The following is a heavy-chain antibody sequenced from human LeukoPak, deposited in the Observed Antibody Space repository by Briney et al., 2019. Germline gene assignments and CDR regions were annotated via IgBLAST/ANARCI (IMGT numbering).Heavy chain of an antibody. CDR2: PYSDGNT. J-gene: IGHJ4*02. D-gene: IGHD1-14*01. Sequence: PGGSLRLSCAASGFTVMTNDMTWVRQAPGKGLEWVSVPYSDGNTKYADSVQGRFTISRDNSKNTLYLEMNSLSPDDTAVYYCARGVEPLAANTLAYWGQGTLVTVSS. CDR1: GFTVMTND. V-gene: IGHV3-53*01. CDR3: ARGVEPLAANTLAY.